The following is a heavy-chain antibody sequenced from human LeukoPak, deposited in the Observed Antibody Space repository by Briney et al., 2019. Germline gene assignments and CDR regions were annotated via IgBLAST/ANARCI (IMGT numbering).Heavy chain of an antibody. CDR3: ARERSSSWYSVFDY. Sequence: GGSLRLSCAASGFTFSSYSMNWVRQAPGKGLEWVSYISSSSSTIYYADSVKGRFTISRDNSKNTLYLQMNSLRAEDTAVYYCARERSSSWYSVFDYWGQGTLVTVSS. D-gene: IGHD6-13*01. CDR1: GFTFSSYS. V-gene: IGHV3-48*01. J-gene: IGHJ4*02. CDR2: ISSSSSTI.